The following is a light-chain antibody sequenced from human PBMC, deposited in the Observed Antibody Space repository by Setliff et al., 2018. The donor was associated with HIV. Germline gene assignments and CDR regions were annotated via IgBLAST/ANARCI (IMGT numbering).Light chain of an antibody. CDR3: SSYTSSVTYV. V-gene: IGLV2-14*03. J-gene: IGLJ1*01. Sequence: QSVLAQPASVSGSPGQSITISCTGTSSDIGGYTSVSWYQQHPGKAPKLIIYDVTKRPSGLSNRFSGSKSGNTASLTISGLQGEDAADYYCSSYTSSVTYVFGTGTKVTVL. CDR2: DVT. CDR1: SSDIGGYTS.